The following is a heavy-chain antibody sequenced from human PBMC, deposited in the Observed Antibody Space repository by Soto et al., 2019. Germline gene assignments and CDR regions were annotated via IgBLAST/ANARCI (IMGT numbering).Heavy chain of an antibody. V-gene: IGHV6-1*01. J-gene: IGHJ5*02. CDR3: ARVSTLGGSLDP. CDR1: GDSVSSNSAA. Sequence: SQTLSLTCVISGDSVSSNSAAWNWIRQSPSRGLVWLGRTYYRSKWYNHYAVSVKSRITINPDTSKNQFSLQLNSVTPEDTALYYCARVSTLGGSLDPWGQGTLVTVSS. D-gene: IGHD1-26*01. CDR2: TYYRSKWYN.